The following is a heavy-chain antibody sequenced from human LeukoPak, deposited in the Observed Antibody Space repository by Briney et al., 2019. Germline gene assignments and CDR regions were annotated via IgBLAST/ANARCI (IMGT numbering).Heavy chain of an antibody. J-gene: IGHJ3*02. CDR3: ARDGYYDSSGYLSI. D-gene: IGHD3-22*01. CDR1: EYTFTSYY. CDR2: INPNSGGT. V-gene: IGHV1-2*02. Sequence: GASVKVSCKASEYTFTSYYMHWVRQAPGQGLEWVGWINPNSGGTSYAQKFQGRVTMTRDTSISTAYMELSRLRSDDTAVYYCARDGYYDSSGYLSIWGQGTMVTVSS.